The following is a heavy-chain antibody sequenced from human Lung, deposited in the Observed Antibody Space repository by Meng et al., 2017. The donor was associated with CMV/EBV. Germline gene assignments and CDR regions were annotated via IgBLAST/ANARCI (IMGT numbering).Heavy chain of an antibody. V-gene: IGHV3-23*01. CDR3: AKPFYYYESINYYQDY. J-gene: IGHJ4*02. CDR2: ISGSGGNT. CDR1: GFTFSSYA. Sequence: ESLKISCAASGFTFSSYAMTWVRQAPGKGLEWVSDISGSGGNTYYADSVKGRFAISRDNSKNTLYLQMNSLRADDTAVYYCAKPFYYYESINYYQDYWGQGXVVTVSS. D-gene: IGHD3-22*01.